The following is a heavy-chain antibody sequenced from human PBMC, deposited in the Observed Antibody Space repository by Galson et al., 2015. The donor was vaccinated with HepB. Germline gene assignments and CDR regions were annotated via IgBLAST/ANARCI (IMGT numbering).Heavy chain of an antibody. CDR3: ARSYSATYYYDSSSYLDY. V-gene: IGHV3-23*01. D-gene: IGHD3-22*01. CDR2: ISGSGGST. CDR1: GFTFSSYA. Sequence: SLRLSCAASGFTFSSYAMSWVRQAPGKGLEWVSGISGSGGSTYYADSVKGRFTISRDKSKNTLYLQMNSLRAEDTAVFYCARSYSATYYYDSSSYLDYWGQGTLVTASS. J-gene: IGHJ4*02.